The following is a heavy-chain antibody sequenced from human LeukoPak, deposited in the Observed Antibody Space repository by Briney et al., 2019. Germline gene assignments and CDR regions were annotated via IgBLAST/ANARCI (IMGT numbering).Heavy chain of an antibody. CDR1: GYTFTSYG. Sequence: GASVKVSCKASGYTFTSYGISWVRQAPGQGLEWMGWINPNSGGTNYAQKFQGRVTMTRDTSISTAYMELSRLRSDDMAVYYCARAFRYCSSTSCPIDYWGQGTLVTVSS. V-gene: IGHV1-2*02. J-gene: IGHJ4*02. CDR2: INPNSGGT. D-gene: IGHD2-2*01. CDR3: ARAFRYCSSTSCPIDY.